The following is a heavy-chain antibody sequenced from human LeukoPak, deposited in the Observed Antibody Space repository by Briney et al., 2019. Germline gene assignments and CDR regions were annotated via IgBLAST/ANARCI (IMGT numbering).Heavy chain of an antibody. D-gene: IGHD2-15*01. CDR2: INHSGST. CDR1: GGSFSDYY. V-gene: IGHV4-34*01. Sequence: SETLSLTCAVYGGSFSDYYWSWIRQPPGKGLEWIGEINHSGSTNYNPSLKSRVTISVDTSKNQFSLKLNSVTAADTAVYYCASFYCSGGSCYQYFSYYYMDVWGKGTTVTISS. CDR3: ASFYCSGGSCYQYFSYYYMDV. J-gene: IGHJ6*03.